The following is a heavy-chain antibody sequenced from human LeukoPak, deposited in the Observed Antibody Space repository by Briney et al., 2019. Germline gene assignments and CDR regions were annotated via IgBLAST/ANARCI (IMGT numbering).Heavy chain of an antibody. D-gene: IGHD4-17*01. J-gene: IGHJ4*02. CDR3: ARETTGLARYFDY. V-gene: IGHV4-4*07. Sequence: SETLSLTCTVSGNSISSYYWSWIRQPAGEGLEWIGRIYTSGSTNYNPSLKSRVTMSVDTSKHQFSLNLSSVTAADTAFYYCARETTGLARYFDYWGQGTLVTVSS. CDR2: IYTSGST. CDR1: GNSISSYY.